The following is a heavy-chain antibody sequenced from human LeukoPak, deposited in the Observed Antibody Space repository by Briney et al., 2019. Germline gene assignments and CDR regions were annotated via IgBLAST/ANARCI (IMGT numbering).Heavy chain of an antibody. CDR3: AKEDFRDHTTGFDS. CDR1: GFTFSSYA. D-gene: IGHD1-1*01. J-gene: IGHJ5*01. CDR2: ISGSGGT. V-gene: IGHV3-23*01. Sequence: GGSLRLSCAASGFTFSSYAVSWVRQAPGRGLEWVSAISGSGGTYYIASVKGRFIVSRDNSRNTLYLQLNSLRAEDTAIYYRAKEDFRDHTTGFDSWGQGTLVTVSS.